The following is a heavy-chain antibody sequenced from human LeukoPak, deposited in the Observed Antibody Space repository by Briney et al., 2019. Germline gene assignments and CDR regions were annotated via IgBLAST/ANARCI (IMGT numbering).Heavy chain of an antibody. D-gene: IGHD3-10*01. Sequence: SVKVSCKASGYTFTSYGISWVRQAPGQGLEWMGGIIPIFGTANYAQKFQGRVTITADESTSTAYMELSSLRSEDTAVYYCARGGHYGSGSYRSPPAMYYYYYMDVWGKGTTVTISS. V-gene: IGHV1-69*13. CDR3: ARGGHYGSGSYRSPPAMYYYYYMDV. J-gene: IGHJ6*03. CDR1: GYTFTSYG. CDR2: IIPIFGTA.